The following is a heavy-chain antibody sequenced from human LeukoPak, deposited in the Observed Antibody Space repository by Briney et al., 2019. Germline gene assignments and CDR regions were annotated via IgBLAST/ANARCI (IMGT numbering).Heavy chain of an antibody. Sequence: SVKVSCKASGFTFTNSAMQWVRQARGQRLEWIGWIVVGSGNTNYAQKFQERVTITRDMSTSTAYMELGSLRSEDTAVYYCAAAGYSGHDYGVDWFDPWGQGTLVTVSS. CDR1: GFTFTNSA. CDR3: AAAGYSGHDYGVDWFDP. V-gene: IGHV1-58*02. J-gene: IGHJ5*02. D-gene: IGHD5-12*01. CDR2: IVVGSGNT.